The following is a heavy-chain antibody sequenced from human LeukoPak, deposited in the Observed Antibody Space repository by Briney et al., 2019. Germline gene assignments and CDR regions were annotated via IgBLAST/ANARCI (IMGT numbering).Heavy chain of an antibody. CDR2: IYYSGST. D-gene: IGHD3-10*01. Sequence: SSQTLSLTCTVSGGSISSGDYYWSWIRQPPGKGLEWIGYIYYSGSTYYNPSLKSRVTISVDTSKNQFSLKLSSVTAADTAVYYCARVVVRGVIHLYYYYGMDVWGQGTTVTVSS. CDR3: ARVVVRGVIHLYYYYGMDV. V-gene: IGHV4-30-4*01. J-gene: IGHJ6*02. CDR1: GGSISSGDYY.